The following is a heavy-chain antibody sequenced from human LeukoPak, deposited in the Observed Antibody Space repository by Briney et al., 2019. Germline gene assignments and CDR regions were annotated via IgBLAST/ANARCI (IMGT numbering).Heavy chain of an antibody. V-gene: IGHV5-51*01. J-gene: IGHJ4*02. CDR2: IYPGDSDT. CDR1: GYSFSNFW. Sequence: RGESLKISCKGSGYSFSNFWIGWVRQMPGKGLEWMGIIYPGDSDTRYSPSFQGHVTISVDKSISTAYLQWSSLKASDTAMYYCARQVGATTPFDYWGQGTLVTVSS. CDR3: ARQVGATTPFDY. D-gene: IGHD1-26*01.